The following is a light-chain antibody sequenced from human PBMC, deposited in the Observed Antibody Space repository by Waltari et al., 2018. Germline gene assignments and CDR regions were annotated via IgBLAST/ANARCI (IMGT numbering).Light chain of an antibody. V-gene: IGLV2-11*01. Sequence: QSALTQPRSVSGSPGQSVTISCTGTSNDIGSNNFVSWYQYHPGKVPKLMIHDINERPAGVPDRVSGSKSDNTASLTISGLQADDEADYYCCSYAGSYTLFGGGTKLTVL. CDR3: CSYAGSYTL. CDR1: SNDIGSNNF. CDR2: DIN. J-gene: IGLJ2*01.